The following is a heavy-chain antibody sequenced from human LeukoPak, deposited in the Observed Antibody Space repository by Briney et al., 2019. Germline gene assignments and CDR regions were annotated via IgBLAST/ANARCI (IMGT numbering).Heavy chain of an antibody. CDR1: GFTFSSYW. CDR3: ARANYLIFNFDY. D-gene: IGHD4/OR15-4a*01. Sequence: GGSLRLSCAASGFTFSSYWMSWVRQAPGKGLEWVANIKQDGGEEYYVDSVKGRFTISRDNAKNSLYLQMNSLRAADTAVYYCARANYLIFNFDYRGQGTLVTVSS. J-gene: IGHJ4*02. V-gene: IGHV3-7*01. CDR2: IKQDGGEE.